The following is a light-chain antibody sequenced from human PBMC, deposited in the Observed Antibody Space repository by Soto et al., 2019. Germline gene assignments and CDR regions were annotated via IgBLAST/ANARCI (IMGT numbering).Light chain of an antibody. J-gene: IGKJ5*01. CDR1: QGVTTN. Sequence: EIVMTQSPGTLSVSPGERATLSCRAGQGVTTNFAWYQQKSGQSPRLLIYDVSIRATGVPARFSGTGSETDFTLTISGLQSEDSAVYFWQQYNNWPFSFGQGTRLEIK. V-gene: IGKV3-15*01. CDR3: QQYNNWPFS. CDR2: DVS.